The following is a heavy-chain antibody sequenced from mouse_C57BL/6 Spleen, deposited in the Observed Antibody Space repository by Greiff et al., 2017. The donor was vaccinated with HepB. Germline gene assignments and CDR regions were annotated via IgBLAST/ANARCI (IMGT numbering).Heavy chain of an antibody. CDR1: GYTFTSYW. CDR3: ASGSNWGWFAY. CDR2: IDPNSGGT. V-gene: IGHV1-72*01. J-gene: IGHJ3*01. D-gene: IGHD4-1*01. Sequence: QVHVKQSGAELVKPGASVKLSCKASGYTFTSYWMHWVKQRPGRGLEWIGRIDPNSGGTKYNEKFKSKATLTVDKPSSTAYMQLSSLTSEDSAVYFYASGSNWGWFAYWGQVALVTVSA.